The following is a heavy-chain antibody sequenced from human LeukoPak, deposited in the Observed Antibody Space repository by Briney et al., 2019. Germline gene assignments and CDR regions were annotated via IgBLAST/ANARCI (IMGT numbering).Heavy chain of an antibody. CDR3: AREGASSASYSY. CDR2: ISSSGDST. Sequence: GGSLRLSCAASGFTFSKYAMHWVRQAPGKGLEYSSAISSSGDSTYYANTVKGRFTISRDNSKNTLYLQMGSLRVEDMGVYYCAREGASSASYSYWGQGTLVTVSS. V-gene: IGHV3-64*01. CDR1: GFTFSKYA. D-gene: IGHD1-26*01. J-gene: IGHJ4*02.